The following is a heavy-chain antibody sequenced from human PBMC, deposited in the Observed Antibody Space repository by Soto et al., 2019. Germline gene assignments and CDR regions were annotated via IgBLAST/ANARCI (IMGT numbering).Heavy chain of an antibody. D-gene: IGHD6-6*01. CDR2: ISAYNGNT. CDR1: GYTFTSYG. CDR3: ARVKAARSHYYYYGMDV. J-gene: IGHJ6*02. Sequence: ASVKVSCKASGYTFTSYGISWVRQAPGQGLEWMGWISAYNGNTNYAQKLQGRVTMTTDTSTSTAYMELRSLRSDDTAVYYCARVKAARSHYYYYGMDVWGQGTTVTVSS. V-gene: IGHV1-18*01.